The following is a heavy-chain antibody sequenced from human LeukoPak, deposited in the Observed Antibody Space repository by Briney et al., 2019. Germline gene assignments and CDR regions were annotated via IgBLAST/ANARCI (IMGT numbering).Heavy chain of an antibody. D-gene: IGHD6-13*01. J-gene: IGHJ5*02. CDR2: INPNSGGT. CDR1: GYTFNGYY. V-gene: IGHV1-2*02. Sequence: ASVKVSCKASGYTFNGYYVHWVRQAPGQGLEWMGWINPNSGGTNYAQKFQGRVTMTRDTSISTAYMELSRLRSDDTAVYYCAREPAAAAGFDPWGQGTLVTVSS. CDR3: AREPAAAAGFDP.